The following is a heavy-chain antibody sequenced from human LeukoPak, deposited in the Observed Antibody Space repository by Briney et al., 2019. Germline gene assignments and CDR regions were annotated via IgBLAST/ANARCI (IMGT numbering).Heavy chain of an antibody. CDR2: IYHSGST. J-gene: IGHJ4*02. D-gene: IGHD1-1*01. Sequence: SETLSLTCTVSGGSISSYYWSWIRQPPGKGLEWIGSIYHSGSTYYNPSLKSRVTISVDTSKNQFSLKLSSVTAADTAVYYCARRRTIGYFDYWGQGTLVTVSS. V-gene: IGHV4-59*08. CDR1: GGSISSYY. CDR3: ARRRTIGYFDY.